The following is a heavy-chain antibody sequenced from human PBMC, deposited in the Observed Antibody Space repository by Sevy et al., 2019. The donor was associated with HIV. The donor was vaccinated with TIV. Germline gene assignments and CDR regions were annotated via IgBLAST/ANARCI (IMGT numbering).Heavy chain of an antibody. CDR2: IGTAGDP. Sequence: GGSLRLSCAASGFSLSSYDMHWVRQATGKGLEWVSAIGTAGDPYYPGSVKGRFTISRENAKNSLYLQLNSLRAGDTAVYYCARAYGDPYWYFDLWGRGALVTVSS. CDR3: ARAYGDPYWYFDL. CDR1: GFSLSSYD. J-gene: IGHJ2*01. V-gene: IGHV3-13*05. D-gene: IGHD4-17*01.